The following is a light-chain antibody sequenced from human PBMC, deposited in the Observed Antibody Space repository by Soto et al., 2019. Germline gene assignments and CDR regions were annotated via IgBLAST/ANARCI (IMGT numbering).Light chain of an antibody. Sequence: DIVLTQSPGTLSLSLGKRATLSCRASQSISSSYLAWYQQKPGQAPRLLISGASSRATGIPDRFSGSGSGTDFTLTISRLEPEDFAVYYCQQYGSLSWTFGQGTKVDIK. J-gene: IGKJ1*01. CDR1: QSISSSY. CDR2: GAS. V-gene: IGKV3-20*01. CDR3: QQYGSLSWT.